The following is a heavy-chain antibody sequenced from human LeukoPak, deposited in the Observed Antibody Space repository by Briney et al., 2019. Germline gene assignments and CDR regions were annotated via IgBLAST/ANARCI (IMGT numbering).Heavy chain of an antibody. CDR1: GFTFTTFW. J-gene: IGHJ4*02. CDR2: INHDGSST. CDR3: VRDWGYDSSGYWQKYFDT. Sequence: AGGSLRLSCATSGFTFTTFWMHWVRQAPGKWLVWVSRINHDGSSTNYADSVKGRFTISRDNARNTGYLQMNSLRAEDTAVYYCVRDWGYDSSGYWQKYFDTWGQGTLVTVSS. D-gene: IGHD3-22*01. V-gene: IGHV3-74*01.